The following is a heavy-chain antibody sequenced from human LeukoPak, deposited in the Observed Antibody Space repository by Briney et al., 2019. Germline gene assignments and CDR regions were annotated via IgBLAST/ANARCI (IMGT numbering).Heavy chain of an antibody. CDR2: INHSGGT. J-gene: IGHJ4*02. D-gene: IGHD3-22*01. CDR1: GGSFGAYY. CDR3: ARSYDSSLIVVY. Sequence: PSETLSLTCAVYGGSFGAYYWSWIRQPPGKGLEWIGEINHSGGTNYNPSLKSRVTISVDTSKNQFSLKLSSVTAADTAVYYCARSYDSSLIVVYWGQGTLVTVSS. V-gene: IGHV4-34*01.